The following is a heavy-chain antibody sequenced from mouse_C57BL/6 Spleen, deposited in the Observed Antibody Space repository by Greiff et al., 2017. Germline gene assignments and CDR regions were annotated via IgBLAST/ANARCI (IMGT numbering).Heavy chain of an antibody. Sequence: VQLLQPGAELVKPGASVKLSCTASGYTFTSYWMPWVQQRPGRGLEWIGRIDPNSGGTKYNEKFKSKATLTVDKPSSTAYMQLSSLTSEDTAVYYGARWGTARATWNAMDYWGQGTTVTVSS. CDR2: IDPNSGGT. CDR3: ARWGTARATWNAMDY. V-gene: IGHV1-72*01. D-gene: IGHD3-2*01. J-gene: IGHJ4*01. CDR1: GYTFTSYW.